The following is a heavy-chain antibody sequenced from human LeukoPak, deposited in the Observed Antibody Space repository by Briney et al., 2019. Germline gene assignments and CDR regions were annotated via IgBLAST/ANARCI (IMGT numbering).Heavy chain of an antibody. V-gene: IGHV1-18*01. CDR2: ISGYTGNT. CDR3: ARRTIFGVVTFDY. Sequence: ASVKVSCKASGYTFTSYGISWVRQAPGQGLEWMGWISGYTGNTDYAHKLQGRVTMTTDTSTSTAHMELRSLRSDDTAVYYCARRTIFGVVTFDYWGQGTLVTAPS. D-gene: IGHD3-3*01. J-gene: IGHJ4*02. CDR1: GYTFTSYG.